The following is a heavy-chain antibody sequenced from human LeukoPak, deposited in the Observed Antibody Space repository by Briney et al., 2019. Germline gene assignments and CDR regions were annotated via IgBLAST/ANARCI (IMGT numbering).Heavy chain of an antibody. D-gene: IGHD5-12*01. V-gene: IGHV3-23*01. CDR3: ASGYEAYYYYYGMDV. CDR1: GFNFYIYA. CDR2: ISGSGDNT. J-gene: IGHJ6*02. Sequence: PGGSLRLSCAASGFNFYIYAMSWVRQAPGKGLEWVSSISGSGDNTYYADSVKGRYTISRDNSKNTLYLQMNSLRAEDTAVYYCASGYEAYYYYYGMDVWGQGTTVTVSS.